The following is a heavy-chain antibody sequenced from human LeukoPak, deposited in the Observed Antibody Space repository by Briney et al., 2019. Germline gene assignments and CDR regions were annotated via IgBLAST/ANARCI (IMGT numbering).Heavy chain of an antibody. D-gene: IGHD3-22*01. CDR1: GGSISSYY. V-gene: IGHV4-59*08. Sequence: PSETLALTCTVAGGSISSYYWSWIRQPPGKGLEWIGYIYYSGSTNYNPSLKSRVTISVDTSKNQFSLKLSSVTAADTAVYYCARRLNYCDSSGYYRYDAFDIWGQGTMVTVSS. J-gene: IGHJ3*02. CDR2: IYYSGST. CDR3: ARRLNYCDSSGYYRYDAFDI.